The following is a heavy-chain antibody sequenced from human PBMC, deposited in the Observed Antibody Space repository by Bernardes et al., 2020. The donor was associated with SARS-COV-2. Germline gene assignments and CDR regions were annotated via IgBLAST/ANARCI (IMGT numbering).Heavy chain of an antibody. V-gene: IGHV3-66*01. D-gene: IGHD1-26*01. Sequence: GGSLRLSCAASGFTVSSNYMSWVRQAPGKGLEWVSVIYSGGSTYYADSVKGRFTISRDNSKNTLYLQMNSLRAEDTAVYYCARDRRAPVGAELYYYYGMDVWGQGTTVTVSS. CDR3: ARDRRAPVGAELYYYYGMDV. CDR2: IYSGGST. J-gene: IGHJ6*02. CDR1: GFTVSSNY.